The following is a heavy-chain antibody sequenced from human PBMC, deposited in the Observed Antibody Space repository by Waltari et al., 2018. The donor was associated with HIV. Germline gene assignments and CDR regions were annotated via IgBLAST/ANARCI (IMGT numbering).Heavy chain of an antibody. D-gene: IGHD3-22*01. CDR3: ARGLYDSSGYPHAFDI. CDR1: GYTFTSYD. V-gene: IGHV1-8*01. J-gene: IGHJ3*02. CDR2: MNPNSGNT. Sequence: QVQLVQSGAEVKKPGASVKVSCKASGYTFTSYDINWVRQATGQGLEWMGWMNPNSGNTGYAQKFQGRVTMTRNTSISTAYMELSSLRSEDTAVYYCARGLYDSSGYPHAFDIWGQGTMVTVSS.